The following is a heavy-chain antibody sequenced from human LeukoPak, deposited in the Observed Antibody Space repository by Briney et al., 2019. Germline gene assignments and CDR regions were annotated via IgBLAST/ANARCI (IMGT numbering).Heavy chain of an antibody. CDR2: ITSSSTYT. CDR3: ARDPYSGTYGDTYYYYMDV. J-gene: IGHJ6*03. V-gene: IGHV3-21*01. Sequence: GGSLRLSCAASGFSLSSYNMNRVRQTPGKGLEWVSSITSSSTYTFYADSVKGRFTISRDNARNSLYLQMNSLRAEDTAVYYCARDPYSGTYGDTYYYYMDVWGKGTTVTISS. CDR1: GFSLSSYN. D-gene: IGHD1-26*01.